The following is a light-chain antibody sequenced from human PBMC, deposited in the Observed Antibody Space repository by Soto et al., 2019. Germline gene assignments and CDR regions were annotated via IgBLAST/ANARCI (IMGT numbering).Light chain of an antibody. CDR3: QSYDSSNRGV. J-gene: IGLJ2*01. V-gene: IGLV6-57*03. CDR1: SGSIASNY. Sequence: FMLTQPHSVSESPGKTVTISCTRSSGSIASNYVQWYQQRPGSAPTTVIYEDNQRPSGVPDRFSGSIDSSSNSASLTISGLKTEDEDDYYCQSYDSSNRGVFGGGTKLTVL. CDR2: EDN.